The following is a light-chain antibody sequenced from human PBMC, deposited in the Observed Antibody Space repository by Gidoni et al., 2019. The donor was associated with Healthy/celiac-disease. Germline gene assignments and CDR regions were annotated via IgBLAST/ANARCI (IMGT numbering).Light chain of an antibody. V-gene: IGKV1-39*01. CDR1: QSISSY. J-gene: IGKJ2*01. CDR2: AAS. CDR3: QQSYSTFYT. Sequence: DIQMTQSPSSLSASEGDRVTITCRASQSISSYLNWYQQKPGKAPKLLIYAASSLQSGVPSRFSGSGSGTDFTLTISSLQPEDFATYYCQQSYSTFYTFGQGTKLEIK.